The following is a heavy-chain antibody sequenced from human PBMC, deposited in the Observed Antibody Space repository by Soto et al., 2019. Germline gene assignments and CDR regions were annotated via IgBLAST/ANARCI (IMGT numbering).Heavy chain of an antibody. V-gene: IGHV4-31*03. Sequence: PSQTLSLTCTVSGGSISSVGYSWSWIRQHPGKGLEWIGYIYYSGSTYYNPSLKSRVTISVDTSKNQFSLKLSSVTAADTAVYYCARDRAVGYGMDVWGQGTTVTVPS. CDR2: IYYSGST. J-gene: IGHJ6*02. D-gene: IGHD1-26*01. CDR1: GGSISSVGYS. CDR3: ARDRAVGYGMDV.